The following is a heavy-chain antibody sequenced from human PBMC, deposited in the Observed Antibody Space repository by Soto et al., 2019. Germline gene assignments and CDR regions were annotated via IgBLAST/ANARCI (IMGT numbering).Heavy chain of an antibody. J-gene: IGHJ4*02. CDR2: INPSGGST. V-gene: IGHV1-46*01. Sequence: QVQLVQSGAEVKKPGASVKVSCKASGYTFTSYYMHWVRQAPGQGLEWMGIINPSGGSTSYAQKFQGGVTMTRDTSTSTVYMELSSLRSEDTAVYYCARAKGLEAVAGLCFDYWGQGTLVTVSS. D-gene: IGHD6-19*01. CDR1: GYTFTSYY. CDR3: ARAKGLEAVAGLCFDY.